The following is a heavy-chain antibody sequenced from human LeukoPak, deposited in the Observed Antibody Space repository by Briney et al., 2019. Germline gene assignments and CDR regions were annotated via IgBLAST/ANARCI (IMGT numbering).Heavy chain of an antibody. CDR3: ARDRSSNDAFDI. J-gene: IGHJ3*02. CDR2: ISYDGSNK. V-gene: IGHV3-30-3*01. CDR1: GFTFSSYA. D-gene: IGHD7-27*01. Sequence: GGSLRLSCAASGFTFSSYAMHWVRQAPGKGLEWVAVISYDGSNKYYADSVKGRFTISRDNSKNTLYLQMTSLRAEDTAVYYCARDRSSNDAFDIWGQGTMVTVSS.